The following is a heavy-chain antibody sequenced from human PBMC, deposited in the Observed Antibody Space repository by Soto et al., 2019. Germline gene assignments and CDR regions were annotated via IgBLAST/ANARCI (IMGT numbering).Heavy chain of an antibody. CDR2: ISSTSSYT. V-gene: IGHV3-21*01. D-gene: IGHD6-19*01. Sequence: PGGSVRLSCAASGFTFSSYAINWVRQTQEKGLEWVSSISSTSSYTHYSDSVKGRFTISRDNANNSLFLQMNSLRAEDTATYYCARDLALAGNYWGQGVLVTVS. CDR3: ARDLALAGNY. J-gene: IGHJ4*02. CDR1: GFTFSSYA.